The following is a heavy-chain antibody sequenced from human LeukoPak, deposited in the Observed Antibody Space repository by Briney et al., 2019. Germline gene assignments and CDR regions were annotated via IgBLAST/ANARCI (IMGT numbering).Heavy chain of an antibody. CDR2: IYYSGST. CDR1: GGAVSSGSYY. Sequence: PSETLSLTCTVPGGAVSSGSYYWSWIRQPPGKGLEWIGYIYYSGSTNYNPSLKSRVTISVDTSKNQFSLKLSSVTAADTAVYYFKQKTAYEILTGYFFDYWGQGTLVTVSS. V-gene: IGHV4-61*01. J-gene: IGHJ4*02. CDR3: KQKTAYEILTGYFFDY. D-gene: IGHD3-9*01.